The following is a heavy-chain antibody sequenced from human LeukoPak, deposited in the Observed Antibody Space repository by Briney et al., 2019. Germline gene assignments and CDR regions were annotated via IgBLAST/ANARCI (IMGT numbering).Heavy chain of an antibody. V-gene: IGHV4-30-2*01. CDR1: GGSISSGGYY. J-gene: IGHJ6*03. Sequence: SETLSLTCTVSGGSISSGGYYWSWIRQPPGKGLEWIGYIYHSGSTYYNPSLKSRVTISVDRSKNQFSLKLSSVTAADTAVYYCARGPLGGYYYMDVWGKGTTVTVSS. D-gene: IGHD1-26*01. CDR2: IYHSGST. CDR3: ARGPLGGYYYMDV.